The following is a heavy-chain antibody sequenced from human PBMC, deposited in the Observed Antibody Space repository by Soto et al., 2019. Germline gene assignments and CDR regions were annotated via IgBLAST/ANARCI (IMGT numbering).Heavy chain of an antibody. D-gene: IGHD6-19*01. CDR2: ISSSSSYI. Sequence: GGSLRLSCAASGFTFSSYSMNWVRQAPGKGLEWVSSISSSSSYIYYADSVKGRFTISRDNAKNSLYLQMNSLRAEDTAVYYCARWEAVAVFFDYWGQGTLVTVSS. J-gene: IGHJ4*02. V-gene: IGHV3-21*01. CDR1: GFTFSSYS. CDR3: ARWEAVAVFFDY.